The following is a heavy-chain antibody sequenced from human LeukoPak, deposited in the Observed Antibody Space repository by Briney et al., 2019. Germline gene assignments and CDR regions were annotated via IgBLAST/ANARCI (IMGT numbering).Heavy chain of an antibody. CDR3: ARDPYSNYFDY. CDR2: IIPILGIA. D-gene: IGHD4-11*01. Sequence: SVKVSCKASGGTFSSYAISWVRQAPGQGLEWMGRIIPILGIANYAQKFQGRVTITADKSTSTAYMELSSLRSEDAAVYYCARDPYSNYFDYWGQGTLVTVSS. J-gene: IGHJ4*02. V-gene: IGHV1-69*04. CDR1: GGTFSSYA.